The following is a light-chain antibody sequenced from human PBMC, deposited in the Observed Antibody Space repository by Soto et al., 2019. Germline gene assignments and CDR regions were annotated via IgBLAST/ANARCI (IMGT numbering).Light chain of an antibody. Sequence: DLQMTQSPSSLSASVGDRVTITCQASQDISNYLNWYQQKPGKAPKLLIYDASNLETGVPSRFSGSGSGTEFTFTISSLQPEDIATYYCQQYDNHPFAFGPGTKVDIK. CDR3: QQYDNHPFA. V-gene: IGKV1-33*01. CDR1: QDISNY. J-gene: IGKJ3*01. CDR2: DAS.